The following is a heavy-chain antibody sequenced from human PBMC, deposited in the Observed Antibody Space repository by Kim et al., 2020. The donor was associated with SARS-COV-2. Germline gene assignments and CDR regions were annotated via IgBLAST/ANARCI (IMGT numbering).Heavy chain of an antibody. CDR3: ARLTSPIVVVPAASSYWYFDL. CDR2: IYPGDSDT. D-gene: IGHD2-2*01. Sequence: GESLKISCKGSGYSFTSYWIGWVRQMPGKGLEWMGIIYPGDSDTRYSPSFQGQVTISADKSISTAYLQWSSLKASDTAMYYCARLTSPIVVVPAASSYWYFDLWGRGTLVTVSS. V-gene: IGHV5-51*01. J-gene: IGHJ2*01. CDR1: GYSFTSYW.